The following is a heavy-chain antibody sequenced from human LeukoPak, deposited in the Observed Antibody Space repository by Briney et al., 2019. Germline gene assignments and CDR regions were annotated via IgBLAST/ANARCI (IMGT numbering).Heavy chain of an antibody. CDR2: INHSGST. CDR3: ARGGSHFDY. CDR1: GGSFSSDYY. D-gene: IGHD1-26*01. Sequence: SETLSLTCAVYGGSFSSDYYWSWIRQPPGKGLEWIGEINHSGSTNYNPSLKSRVTMSVDTSKNQFSLRLSSVTAADTAVYYCARGGSHFDYWGQGTLVTVSS. V-gene: IGHV4-34*01. J-gene: IGHJ4*02.